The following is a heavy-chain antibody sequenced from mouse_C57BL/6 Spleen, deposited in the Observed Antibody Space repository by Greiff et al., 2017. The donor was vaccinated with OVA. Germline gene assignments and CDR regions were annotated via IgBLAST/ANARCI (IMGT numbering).Heavy chain of an antibody. Sequence: EVKLVESGEGLVKPGGSLKLSCAASGFTFSSYAMSWVRQTPEKRLEWVAYISSGGDYIYYADTVKGRFTISRDNARNTLYLQMSSLKSEDTAMYYCTKLIYYDYGDYAMDYWGQGTSVTVSS. J-gene: IGHJ4*01. CDR2: ISSGGDYI. CDR3: TKLIYYDYGDYAMDY. V-gene: IGHV5-9-1*02. D-gene: IGHD2-4*01. CDR1: GFTFSSYA.